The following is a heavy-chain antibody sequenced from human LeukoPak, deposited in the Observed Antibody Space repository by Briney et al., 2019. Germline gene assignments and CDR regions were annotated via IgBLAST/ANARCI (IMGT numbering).Heavy chain of an antibody. V-gene: IGHV1-2*02. CDR3: ARDAYSSSSDFDY. J-gene: IGHJ4*02. CDR2: INPNSGGT. Sequence: ASVKVSCKASGYTFTGYYMHWVRQAPGHRLKWMGWINPNSGGTNYAQKFQGRVTMTRDTSISTAYMELSRLRSDDTAVYYCARDAYSSSSDFDYWGQGTLVTVSS. CDR1: GYTFTGYY. D-gene: IGHD6-6*01.